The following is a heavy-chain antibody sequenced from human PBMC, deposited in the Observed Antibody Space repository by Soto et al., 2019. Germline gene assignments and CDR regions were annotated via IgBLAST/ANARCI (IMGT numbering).Heavy chain of an antibody. D-gene: IGHD4-17*01. CDR1: GYTFTSYG. V-gene: IGHV1-18*01. CDR2: ISAYNGNT. CDR3: ARAAGDYGAGYYYGMDV. J-gene: IGHJ6*02. Sequence: QVQLVQSGAEVKKPGASVKVSCKASGYTFTSYGISWVQQAPGQGLEWMGWISAYNGNTNYAQKLQGRVTMTTDTSTSTAYMELRSLRSDDTAVYYCARAAGDYGAGYYYGMDVWGQGTTVTVSS.